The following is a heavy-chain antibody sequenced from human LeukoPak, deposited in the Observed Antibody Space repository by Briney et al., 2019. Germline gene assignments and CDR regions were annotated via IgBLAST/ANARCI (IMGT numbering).Heavy chain of an antibody. D-gene: IGHD3-10*01. CDR1: GFTVSTNY. J-gene: IGHJ4*02. Sequence: PGGSLRLSCAVSGFTVSTNYMSWVRPAPGKGLEWVSILYSGGDIYYADSVKGRFTISRDNSKNTLYLQMNSLRAEDTAVYYCARGHGSGKGTAIDYWGQGTLVTVSS. CDR2: LYSGGDI. V-gene: IGHV3-53*01. CDR3: ARGHGSGKGTAIDY.